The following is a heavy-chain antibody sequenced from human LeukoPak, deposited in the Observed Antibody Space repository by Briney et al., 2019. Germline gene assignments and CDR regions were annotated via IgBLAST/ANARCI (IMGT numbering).Heavy chain of an antibody. CDR2: TSNDGRNQ. V-gene: IGHV3-30*18. Sequence: GRSLRLSCAVSGFTFSSFGMHWVRQTPGKGLEWVAVTSNDGRNQYYADSVKGRFTISRDNFKNTLYLQMNSLRAEDTAVYYCAKDRQLVREDFDYWGQGTLVTVSS. D-gene: IGHD6-13*01. CDR3: AKDRQLVREDFDY. CDR1: GFTFSSFG. J-gene: IGHJ4*02.